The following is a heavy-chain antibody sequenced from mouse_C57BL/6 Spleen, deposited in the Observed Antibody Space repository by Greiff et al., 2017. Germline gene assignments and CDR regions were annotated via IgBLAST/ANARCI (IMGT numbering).Heavy chain of an antibody. V-gene: IGHV1-69*01. D-gene: IGHD2-10*02. J-gene: IGHJ2*01. Sequence: QVQLQQPGAELVMPGASVKLSCKASGYTFTSYWMHWVKQRPGQGLEWIGEIDPSDSYTKYNQKFKGKSTLTVDKSSSTAYMQLSSLTSEDSAVYYCARGGYGNRDFDYWGQGTTLTVSS. CDR1: GYTFTSYW. CDR3: ARGGYGNRDFDY. CDR2: IDPSDSYT.